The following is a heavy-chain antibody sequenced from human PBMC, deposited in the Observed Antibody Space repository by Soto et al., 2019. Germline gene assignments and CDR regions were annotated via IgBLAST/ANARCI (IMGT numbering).Heavy chain of an antibody. CDR2: INHSGST. Sequence: QVQLQQWGAGLLKPSETLSLTCAVYGGSFSDYYWSWIRQTPGKGLEWIGEINHSGSTNYNPSLKSRVTISGDTSKSQLSLKVSSVTAADTAVYYCARQIPARESYGMDVWGQGTTVTVSS. V-gene: IGHV4-34*01. J-gene: IGHJ6*02. CDR1: GGSFSDYY. CDR3: ARQIPARESYGMDV. D-gene: IGHD2-2*01.